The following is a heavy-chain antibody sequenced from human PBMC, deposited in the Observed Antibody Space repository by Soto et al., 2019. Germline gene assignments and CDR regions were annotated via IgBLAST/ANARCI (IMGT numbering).Heavy chain of an antibody. D-gene: IGHD1-26*01. CDR2: ISWNSGSI. V-gene: IGHV3-9*01. Sequence: GGSLRLSCAASGFTFDDYAMHWVRQAPGKGLEWVSGISWNSGSIGYVDSVKGRFTISRDNAKNSLYLQMNSLRAEDTDLYYCAKDMVGATEYAFDIWGQGTMVTVSS. CDR1: GFTFDDYA. CDR3: AKDMVGATEYAFDI. J-gene: IGHJ3*02.